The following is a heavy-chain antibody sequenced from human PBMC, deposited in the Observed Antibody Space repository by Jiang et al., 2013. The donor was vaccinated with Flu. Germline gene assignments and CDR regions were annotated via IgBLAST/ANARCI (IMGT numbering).Heavy chain of an antibody. CDR1: GFTFGAYA. D-gene: IGHD3-3*01. CDR3: AREYYDFWTGPVPYYYGLDV. V-gene: IGHV3-30-3*01. J-gene: IGHJ6*02. CDR2: ISHDGTDI. Sequence: VQLVESGGGVVQPGRSLRLSCAASGFTFGAYAMHWVRQPPGKGLEGVALISHDGTDIYYADSVRGRFTISRDNSKNILSLQMNNLRGDDTAVYYCAREYYDFWTGPVPYYYGLDVWGQGTTVTVSS.